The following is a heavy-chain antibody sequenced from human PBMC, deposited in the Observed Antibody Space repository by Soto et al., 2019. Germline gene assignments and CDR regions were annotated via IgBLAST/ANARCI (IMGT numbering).Heavy chain of an antibody. CDR1: GGSISSGGYY. V-gene: IGHV4-31*03. CDR2: IYYSGST. CDR3: ARDGGWPEFDY. D-gene: IGHD3-16*01. Sequence: TSETLSLPCTVSGGSISSGGYYWSWIRQHPGKGLEWIGYIYYSGSTYYNPSLKSRVTISVDTSKNQFSLKLSSVTAADTAVYYCARDGGWPEFDYWGQGTLVTVSS. J-gene: IGHJ4*02.